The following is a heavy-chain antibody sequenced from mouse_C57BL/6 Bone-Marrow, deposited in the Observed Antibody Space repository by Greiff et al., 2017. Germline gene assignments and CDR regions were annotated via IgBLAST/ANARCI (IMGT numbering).Heavy chain of an antibody. V-gene: IGHV1-74*01. D-gene: IGHD1-1*01. CDR1: GYTFTSYW. CDR3: AQLITTVVADY. J-gene: IGHJ2*01. CDR2: IHPSDSDT. Sequence: QVQLQQPGAELVKPGASVKLSCKASGYTFTSYWMHWVKQRPGQGLEWIGRIHPSDSDTNYNQKFKGKATLTVDKSSSTACMQLSSLTSEDAAVYYCAQLITTVVADYWGQGTTLTVSS.